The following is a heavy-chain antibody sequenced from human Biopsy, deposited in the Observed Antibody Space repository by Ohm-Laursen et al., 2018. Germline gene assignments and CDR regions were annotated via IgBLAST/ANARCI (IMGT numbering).Heavy chain of an antibody. Sequence: GSLRLSCAASGFTFSDYYMSWIRQAPGKGLEWVSYITSGGSTTDYADSVKGRFNISRDNAKSSLFLQMNSLRAEDTAVYYCARDVEGFYSYAMDVWGQGTTVTVSS. D-gene: IGHD5-24*01. CDR2: ITSGGSTT. V-gene: IGHV3-11*01. CDR1: GFTFSDYY. CDR3: ARDVEGFYSYAMDV. J-gene: IGHJ6*02.